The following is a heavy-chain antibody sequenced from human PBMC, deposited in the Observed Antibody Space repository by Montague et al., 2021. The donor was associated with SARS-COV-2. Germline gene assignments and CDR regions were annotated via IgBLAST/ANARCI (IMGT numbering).Heavy chain of an antibody. CDR3: ASSPCGGYCY. CDR2: IHTSGST. CDR1: GGSISYGSYC. Sequence: TLSLTCTVSGGSISYGSYCWTWIRPPAGMGLEWIGCIHTSGSTNSNPSLKSRVAISIDTSKDQFSLTLSSVAAADTAVYYGASSPCGGYCYSGQGTLVTVSS. J-gene: IGHJ4*02. V-gene: IGHV4-61*02. D-gene: IGHD2-21*02.